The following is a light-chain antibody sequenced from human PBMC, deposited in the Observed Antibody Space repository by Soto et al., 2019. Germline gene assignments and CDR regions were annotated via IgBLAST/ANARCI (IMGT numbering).Light chain of an antibody. J-gene: IGLJ1*01. CDR2: NVY. CDR3: SAYTVSRTYV. V-gene: IGLV2-14*03. Sequence: QSVLTQPPSASGSPGQRVTISCSGSSSNIGGETVNWHQQHPGKAPKLMIYNVYDRPSGISYRFSGSKSGNTASLTISGLQGEDEADYYCSAYTVSRTYVFGTGTKVTVL. CDR1: SSNIGGET.